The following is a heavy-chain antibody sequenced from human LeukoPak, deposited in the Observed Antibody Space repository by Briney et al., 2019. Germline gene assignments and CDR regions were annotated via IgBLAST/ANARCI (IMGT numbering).Heavy chain of an antibody. Sequence: SETLSLTCTVSGGSISSYYWSWIRQPPGKGLEWIGYIYYSESTNYNPSLKSRVTISVDTSKNQFSLKLSSVTAADTAVYYCARGQRGSSGYYLDYWGQGTLVTVSS. J-gene: IGHJ4*02. CDR3: ARGQRGSSGYYLDY. D-gene: IGHD3-22*01. CDR1: GGSISSYY. CDR2: IYYSEST. V-gene: IGHV4-59*12.